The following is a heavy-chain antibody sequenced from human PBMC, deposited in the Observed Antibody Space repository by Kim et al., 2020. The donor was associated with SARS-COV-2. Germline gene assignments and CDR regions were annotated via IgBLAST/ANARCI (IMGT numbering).Heavy chain of an antibody. J-gene: IGHJ6*02. D-gene: IGHD3-3*01. Sequence: LKSRVTISVDTSKNQFSLKLSSVTAADTAVYYCARTKRITIFGVAMSYYYGMDVWGQGTTVTVSS. V-gene: IGHV4-34*01. CDR3: ARTKRITIFGVAMSYYYGMDV.